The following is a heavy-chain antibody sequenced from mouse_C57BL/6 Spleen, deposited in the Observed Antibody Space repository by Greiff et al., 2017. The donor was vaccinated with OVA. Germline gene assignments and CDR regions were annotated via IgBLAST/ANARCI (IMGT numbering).Heavy chain of an antibody. CDR2: INPNNGGT. Sequence: EVQLQQSGPELVKPGASVKMSCKASGYTFTDYNIHWVKQSHGKSLEWIGYINPNNGGTSYNQKFKGKATLTVNKSSSTAYMELRSLTSEDSAVYYCARRGGNYYGSRKDYAMDYWGQGTSVTVSS. CDR1: GYTFTDYN. CDR3: ARRGGNYYGSRKDYAMDY. D-gene: IGHD1-1*01. V-gene: IGHV1-22*01. J-gene: IGHJ4*01.